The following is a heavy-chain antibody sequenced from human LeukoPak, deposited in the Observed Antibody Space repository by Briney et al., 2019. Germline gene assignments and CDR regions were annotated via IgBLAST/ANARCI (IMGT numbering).Heavy chain of an antibody. CDR1: GFTFSSYA. CDR3: AKGDYYGPLDY. J-gene: IGHJ4*02. V-gene: IGHV3-23*01. CDR2: ISIDGGRT. Sequence: GGSLRLSCAASGFTFSSYAMSWVRQAPGKGPEWVSTISIDGGRTYYADSVKGRFTISRDNSKNTLYLQMNSLRAEDTAVYYCAKGDYYGPLDYWGQGTLVTVSS. D-gene: IGHD3-10*01.